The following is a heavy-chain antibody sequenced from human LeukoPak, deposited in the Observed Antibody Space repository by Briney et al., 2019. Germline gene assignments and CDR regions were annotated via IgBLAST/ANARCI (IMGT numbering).Heavy chain of an antibody. Sequence: EASVKVSCKASGYTFTSYGISWVRQAPGQGLEWMGWISGYNSNTNYAQKLQGRVTMTTDTSTSTAYMELRSLRSDDTAVYYCAREWRWFGELLPSDGMDVWGQGTTVTVSS. V-gene: IGHV1-18*01. CDR3: AREWRWFGELLPSDGMDV. J-gene: IGHJ6*02. CDR1: GYTFTSYG. CDR2: ISGYNSNT. D-gene: IGHD3-10*01.